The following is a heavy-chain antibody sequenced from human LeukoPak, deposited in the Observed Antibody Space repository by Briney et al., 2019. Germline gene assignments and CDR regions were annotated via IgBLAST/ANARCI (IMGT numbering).Heavy chain of an antibody. CDR1: GGSISSGGYY. D-gene: IGHD5-18*01. CDR3: ARSVHTAMGLMYYFDY. V-gene: IGHV4-31*03. CDR2: IYYSGST. J-gene: IGHJ4*02. Sequence: SETLSLTCTVSGGSISSGGYYWSWIRQHPGKGLEWIGYIYYSGSTYYNPSLKSRVTISVDTSKNQFSLKLSSVTAADTAVYYCARSVHTAMGLMYYFDYWGQGTLVTVSS.